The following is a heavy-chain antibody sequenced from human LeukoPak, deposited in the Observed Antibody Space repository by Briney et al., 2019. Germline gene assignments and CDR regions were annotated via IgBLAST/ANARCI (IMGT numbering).Heavy chain of an antibody. CDR3: ANFKGKDGIKDHFDY. D-gene: IGHD5-24*01. CDR1: GTAFDKNA. CDR2: ISHSGGAT. J-gene: IGHJ4*02. V-gene: IGHV3-23*01. Sequence: PGGSLRLSCAAFGTAFDKNAMSWVRQAPGKGLEWVSTISHSGGATHYADSVKGRFTISRDNSKNTVSLQMSSLRVEDTAVYYCANFKGKDGIKDHFDYWGQGTLVTVSS.